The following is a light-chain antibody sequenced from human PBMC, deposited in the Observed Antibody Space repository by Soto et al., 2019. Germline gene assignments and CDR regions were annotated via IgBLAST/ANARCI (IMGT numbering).Light chain of an antibody. J-gene: IGKJ1*01. Sequence: GGRVTITCRASQSISTYLNWYQQKPGKAPKLLMYAASFLQSGVPSRFSGSGSGTDFTLTISSLQPEDFATYFCQQSYSAPRTFGQGTKVDIK. V-gene: IGKV1-39*01. CDR1: QSISTY. CDR2: AAS. CDR3: QQSYSAPRT.